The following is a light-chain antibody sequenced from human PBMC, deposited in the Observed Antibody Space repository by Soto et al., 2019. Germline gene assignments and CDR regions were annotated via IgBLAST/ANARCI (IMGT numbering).Light chain of an antibody. CDR3: QQSNNWPYT. J-gene: IGKJ2*01. Sequence: EVVMTQSPATLSVSPGERATLSCRASQSVSDNLAWYQQKPGQAPRLLIYGASTRATGVPDRFSGSGSGTEFTLTISSLQSEDFAVSYCQQSNNWPYTFGQGTKLDIK. CDR2: GAS. V-gene: IGKV3-15*01. CDR1: QSVSDN.